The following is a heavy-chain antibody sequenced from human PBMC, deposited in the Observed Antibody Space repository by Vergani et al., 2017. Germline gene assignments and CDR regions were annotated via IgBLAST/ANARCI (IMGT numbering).Heavy chain of an antibody. Sequence: EVQLLESGGGLVQPGGSLRLSCAASGFTFSSYAMSWVRQAPGKGLEWVSAISGSGGSTYYADSVKGRFTISRDNAKNSLYLQMNSLRAEDTAVYYCARDSDVYFQHWGQGTLVTVSS. CDR1: GFTFSSYA. J-gene: IGHJ1*01. V-gene: IGHV3-23*01. D-gene: IGHD3-10*01. CDR2: ISGSGGST. CDR3: ARDSDVYFQH.